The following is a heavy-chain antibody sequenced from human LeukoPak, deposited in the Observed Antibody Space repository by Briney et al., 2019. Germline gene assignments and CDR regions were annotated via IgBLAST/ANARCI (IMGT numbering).Heavy chain of an antibody. D-gene: IGHD3-16*02. J-gene: IGHJ4*02. CDR2: ISSSSSTM. Sequence: GGSLRLSCAASGFTFSNYNMNWVRQAPGKGLEWVSYISSSSSTMYYADSVKGRFTISRDNAKNSLYLQMNSLRAEDTAVYYCARVVWGGYRKDYWGQGTLVTVSS. CDR3: ARVVWGGYRKDY. CDR1: GFTFSNYN. V-gene: IGHV3-48*01.